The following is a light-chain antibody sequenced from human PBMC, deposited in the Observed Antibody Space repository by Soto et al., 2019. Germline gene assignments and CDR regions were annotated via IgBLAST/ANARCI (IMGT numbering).Light chain of an antibody. CDR2: EVS. J-gene: IGLJ1*01. CDR1: SSDVGTYNL. V-gene: IGLV2-23*02. CDR3: CSYAGSSIKDV. Sequence: QSALPQPASVSGSPGPSITISCTGTSSDVGTYNLVSWYHQHPRKAPKHMIYEVSKRPSGVSNRFSGSKSGNTASLTISGLQAEDEADYYCCSYAGSSIKDVFGIGTKLAVL.